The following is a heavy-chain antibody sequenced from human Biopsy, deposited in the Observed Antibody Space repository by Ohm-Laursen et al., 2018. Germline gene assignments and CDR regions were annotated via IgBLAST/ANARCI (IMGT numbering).Heavy chain of an antibody. V-gene: IGHV3-21*01. D-gene: IGHD1-26*01. CDR1: GVTLSGYK. J-gene: IGHJ4*02. CDR3: ARDRREHYQFDH. Sequence: SLRLSCAASGVTLSGYKMNWVRQAPGKGLEWVSSISGSSTYIYYADSVKGRFTISRDNAKNSLSLQMNSLRAEDTAVYYCARDRREHYQFDHWGQGTRVTVSS. CDR2: ISGSSTYI.